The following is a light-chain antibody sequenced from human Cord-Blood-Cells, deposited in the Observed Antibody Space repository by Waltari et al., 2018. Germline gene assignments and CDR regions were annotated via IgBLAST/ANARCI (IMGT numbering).Light chain of an antibody. CDR3: QSYDSSLSGYV. Sequence: QSVLTQPPSVSVAPGQRVTISCTGSSSNIGEGYALHWYQQLPGTAPKLLIYGNSNRPSGVPDRFSGSKSGTSASLAITGLQAEDEADYYCQSYDSSLSGYVFGTGTKVTVL. CDR2: GNS. V-gene: IGLV1-40*01. CDR1: SSNIGEGYA. J-gene: IGLJ1*01.